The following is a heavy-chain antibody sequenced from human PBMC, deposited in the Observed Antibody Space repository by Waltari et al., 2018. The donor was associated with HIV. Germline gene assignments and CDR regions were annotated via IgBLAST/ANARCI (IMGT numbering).Heavy chain of an antibody. V-gene: IGHV3-7*04. Sequence: EVQLVESGGGLVQPGGSLRLSCAASGFTFSSSWMSWVRQAPGKGVGWVANIKRDGSEKYYGDSVNGRFTSSRDNAENSLYLQMNSLRAEDTAVYYCARGGFYGSGSKVNWGQGTLVTVSS. J-gene: IGHJ4*02. CDR2: IKRDGSEK. CDR1: GFTFSSSW. D-gene: IGHD3-10*01. CDR3: ARGGFYGSGSKVN.